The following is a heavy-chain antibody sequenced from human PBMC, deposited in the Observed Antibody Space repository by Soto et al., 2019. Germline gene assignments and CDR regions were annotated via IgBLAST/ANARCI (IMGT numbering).Heavy chain of an antibody. V-gene: IGHV3-23*01. Sequence: GGSLRLSCAASGFTFSNYAMTWVRQAPGKGLEWVSAISGSGGSTYYADSVKGRFTISRDNSKNTLYLQMNSLRADDTAVYYCARGDGYDPYSYFDYWGQGILVTVSS. CDR2: ISGSGGST. CDR3: ARGDGYDPYSYFDY. CDR1: GFTFSNYA. J-gene: IGHJ4*02. D-gene: IGHD5-12*01.